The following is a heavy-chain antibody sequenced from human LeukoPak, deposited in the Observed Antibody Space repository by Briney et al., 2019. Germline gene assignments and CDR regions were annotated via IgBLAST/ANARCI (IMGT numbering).Heavy chain of an antibody. CDR1: GFTFSSYG. Sequence: PGGSLRLSCEASGFTFSSYGMQWVRQAPGKGLEWVAFIGYDGNKIYYADSVKGRFTISRDNSKNTLYLQMNSLKSGDTAVYYCAKDHKCEGNRYFDYWGQGTLVTVSS. V-gene: IGHV3-30*02. CDR3: AKDHKCEGNRYFDY. CDR2: IGYDGNKI. J-gene: IGHJ4*02.